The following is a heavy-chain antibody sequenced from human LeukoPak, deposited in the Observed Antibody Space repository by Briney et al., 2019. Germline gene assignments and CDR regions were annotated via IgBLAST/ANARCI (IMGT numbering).Heavy chain of an antibody. J-gene: IGHJ3*02. Sequence: AASVKVSCKPSGYTFTAYYIHWVRQAPGQGLEWVGWLNPNSGGTKYGRNFQGRVTMTGDTSISTAYMELSSLRSEDTAVYYCARDLRPIYQQMVRGPGAFDIWGQGTMVTVSS. CDR1: GYTFTAYY. D-gene: IGHD3-10*01. CDR2: LNPNSGGT. V-gene: IGHV1-2*02. CDR3: ARDLRPIYQQMVRGPGAFDI.